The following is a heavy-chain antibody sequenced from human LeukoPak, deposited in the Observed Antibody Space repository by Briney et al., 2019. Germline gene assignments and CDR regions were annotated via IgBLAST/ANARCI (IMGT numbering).Heavy chain of an antibody. D-gene: IGHD2-21*02. CDR3: ARDDRLYCGGDCSSVGY. CDR2: IYYSGST. J-gene: IGHJ4*02. Sequence: SETLSLTCTVSGGSIGSSSYYWGWIRQPPGKGLEWIGSIYYSGSTYYNPSLKSRVTISVDTSKNQFSLKLSSVTAADTAVYYCARDDRLYCGGDCSSVGYWGQGTLVTVSS. V-gene: IGHV4-39*07. CDR1: GGSIGSSSYY.